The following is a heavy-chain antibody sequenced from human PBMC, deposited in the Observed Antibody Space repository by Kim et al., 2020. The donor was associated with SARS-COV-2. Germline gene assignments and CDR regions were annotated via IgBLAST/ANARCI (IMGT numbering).Heavy chain of an antibody. D-gene: IGHD1-1*01. CDR2: IYYSGST. Sequence: SETLSLTCTVSGGSISSSSYYWGWIRQPPGKGLEWIGSIYYSGSTYYNPSLKSRVTISVDTSKNQFSLKLSSVTAADTAVYYCARSARYNWNDDGMWFDP. CDR3: ARSARYNWNDDGMWFDP. V-gene: IGHV4-39*01. J-gene: IGHJ5*02. CDR1: GGSISSSSYY.